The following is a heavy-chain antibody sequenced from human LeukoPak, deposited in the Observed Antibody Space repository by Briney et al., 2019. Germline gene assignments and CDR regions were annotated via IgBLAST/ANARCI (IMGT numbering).Heavy chain of an antibody. J-gene: IGHJ2*01. Sequence: ASVKVSCRASGYTLTAHYIHWVRQAPGQGLEWMGWIDPNSGGTNYAQKFLGSVTMTGDTSINTAFMELNRLRSDDTAIYYCARGRGTTMVRGVITNYFDLWGRGSLVTVSS. V-gene: IGHV1-2*02. CDR2: IDPNSGGT. CDR1: GYTLTAHY. CDR3: ARGRGTTMVRGVITNYFDL. D-gene: IGHD3-10*01.